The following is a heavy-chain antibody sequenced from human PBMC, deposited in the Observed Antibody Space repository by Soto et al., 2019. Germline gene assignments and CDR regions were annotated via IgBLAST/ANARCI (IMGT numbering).Heavy chain of an antibody. J-gene: IGHJ5*02. V-gene: IGHV3-23*01. CDR2: VIGSGSRT. CDR3: ARDRGVARGWFDP. Sequence: EVQLLESGGGLVQPGGSLRLSCAASGFTFTSYAMTWVRQAPGKGLEWVSVVIGSGSRTYYADSVKDRFTISRDNFKNTLYLQMNSLSAEDTAVYYCARDRGVARGWFDPWGQGTLVTVSS. D-gene: IGHD5-12*01. CDR1: GFTFTSYA.